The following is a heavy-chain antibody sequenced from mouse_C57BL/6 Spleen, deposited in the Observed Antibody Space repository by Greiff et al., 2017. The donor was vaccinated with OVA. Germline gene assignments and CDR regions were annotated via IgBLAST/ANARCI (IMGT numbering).Heavy chain of an antibody. D-gene: IGHD2-2*01. V-gene: IGHV1-42*01. CDR3: ALRVTTEFAD. CDR1: GYSFTGYY. Sequence: LVESGPELVKPGASVKISCKASGYSFTGYYMNWVKQSPEKSLEWIGEINPSTGGTTYNQKFKAKATLTVDKSSSTAYMQLKSLTSEDSAVYYCALRVTTEFADWGQGTLVTVSA. J-gene: IGHJ3*01. CDR2: INPSTGGT.